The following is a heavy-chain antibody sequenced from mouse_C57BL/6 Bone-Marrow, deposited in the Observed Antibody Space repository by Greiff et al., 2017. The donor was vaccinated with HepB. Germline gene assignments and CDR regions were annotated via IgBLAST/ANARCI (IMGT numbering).Heavy chain of an antibody. D-gene: IGHD1-1*01. CDR2: ISNLAYSI. CDR1: GFTFSDYG. V-gene: IGHV5-15*01. CDR3: ARTCYAPDWYFDV. Sequence: EVNVVESGGGLVQPGGSLKLSCAASGFTFSDYGMAWVRQAPRKGPEWVAFISNLAYSIYYADTVTGRFTISRENAKNTLYLEMSSLRSEDTAMYYCARTCYAPDWYFDVWGTGTTVTVSS. J-gene: IGHJ1*03.